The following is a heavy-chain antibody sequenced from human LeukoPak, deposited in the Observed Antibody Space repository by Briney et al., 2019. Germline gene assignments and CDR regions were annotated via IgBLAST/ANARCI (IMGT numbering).Heavy chain of an antibody. Sequence: PGESLRLSCAASGFTFSTRTMNWVRQAPGKGLEWLSSIGSSSRDKYYADSVKGRFTISRDNAEYSLYLQMNSLRAEDTAVYYCAKQVGATIRGGYYYYMDVWGKGTTVTVSS. J-gene: IGHJ6*03. D-gene: IGHD1-26*01. CDR3: AKQVGATIRGGYYYYMDV. V-gene: IGHV3-21*04. CDR2: IGSSSRDK. CDR1: GFTFSTRT.